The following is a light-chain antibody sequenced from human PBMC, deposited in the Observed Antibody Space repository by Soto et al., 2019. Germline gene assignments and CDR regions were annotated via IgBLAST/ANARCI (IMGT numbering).Light chain of an antibody. CDR2: EVT. Sequence: QSALTQPASVSGSPGQSITISCTGTRSDVGSYNSIAWYQQHPDKAPRVVMFEVTKRPSGISDRFSGSKSGYTASLTISGLQAEDEADYFCFSYAGNSIWRFGVGTKVTVL. V-gene: IGLV2-23*02. J-gene: IGLJ2*01. CDR1: RSDVGSYNS. CDR3: FSYAGNSIWR.